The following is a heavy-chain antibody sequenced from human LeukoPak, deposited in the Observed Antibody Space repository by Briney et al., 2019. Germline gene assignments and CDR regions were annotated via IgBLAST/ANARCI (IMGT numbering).Heavy chain of an antibody. CDR1: ASTFSSYS. CDR2: ISSSSSYI. CDR3: ARDSFGALGY. D-gene: IGHD3-10*01. J-gene: IGHJ4*02. V-gene: IGHV3-21*04. Sequence: GGSLRLSCAASASTFSSYSMNWVRQAPGKGLEWVSSISSSSSYIYYADSVKGRFTISRDNAKNSQYLQMNSQSAEDNAVYYCARDSFGALGYWGQGTLVTVSS.